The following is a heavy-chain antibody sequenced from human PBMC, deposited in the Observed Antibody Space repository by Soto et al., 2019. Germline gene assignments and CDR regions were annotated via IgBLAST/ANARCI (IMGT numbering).Heavy chain of an antibody. CDR3: AKEGASSWYFFDY. V-gene: IGHV3-23*01. D-gene: IGHD6-13*01. J-gene: IGHJ4*02. Sequence: AGGSLRLSCAASGFTFSNYAMNWVRQPPGKGLEWVSTISGSGGGAYYADSVKGRFTISRDNSKNTLYLQMNSLRGEDTAVYYCAKEGASSWYFFDYWGQGTLVTVSS. CDR1: GFTFSNYA. CDR2: ISGSGGGA.